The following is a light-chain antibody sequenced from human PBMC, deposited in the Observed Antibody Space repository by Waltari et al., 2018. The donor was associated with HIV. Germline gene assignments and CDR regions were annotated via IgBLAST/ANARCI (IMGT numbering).Light chain of an antibody. CDR2: AAS. CDR1: KGISSY. Sequence: DIQLTQSPSFLSASVGDRVTITCRASKGISSYLAWYQQKPGKAPKLLIYAASTLQRGVPSRFSGSGSGTEFTLTISSLQPEDFATYYCQQLNSYLFTFGQGTRLEIK. V-gene: IGKV1-9*01. J-gene: IGKJ5*01. CDR3: QQLNSYLFT.